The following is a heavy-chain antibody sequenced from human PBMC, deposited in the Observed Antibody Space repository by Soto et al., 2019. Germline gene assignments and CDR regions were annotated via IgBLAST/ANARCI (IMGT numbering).Heavy chain of an antibody. V-gene: IGHV2-5*02. CDR2: IYWDDDK. CDR1: GFSLSTSGVG. Sequence: QITLKESGPTLVKPTQTLTLTCTFSGFSLSTSGVGVGWIRQPPGKALEWLALIYWDDDKRYSPSLKSRLTIPKDTSKNQVVLTMTNMDPVDTATYYCAHRRWDNWNYAYFQHWGQGTLVTVSS. D-gene: IGHD1-7*01. J-gene: IGHJ1*01. CDR3: AHRRWDNWNYAYFQH.